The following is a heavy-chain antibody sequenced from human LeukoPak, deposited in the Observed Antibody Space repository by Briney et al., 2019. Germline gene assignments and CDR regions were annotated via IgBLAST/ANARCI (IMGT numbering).Heavy chain of an antibody. D-gene: IGHD3-22*01. CDR2: IIPIFGTA. V-gene: IGHV1-69*05. J-gene: IGHJ6*03. CDR1: GGTFSSYA. CDR3: ARVGGMGGYSVNYYYMDV. Sequence: ASVKVSCKASGGTFSSYAISWVRQAPGQGLEWMGGIIPIFGTANYAQKFQGRVTITTDESTSTAYMELSSLRSEDTAVYYCARVGGMGGYSVNYYYMDVWGKGTTVTVSS.